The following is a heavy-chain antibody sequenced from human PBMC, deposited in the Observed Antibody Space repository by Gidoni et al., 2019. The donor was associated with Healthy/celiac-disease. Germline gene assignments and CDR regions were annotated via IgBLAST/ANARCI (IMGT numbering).Heavy chain of an antibody. CDR3: TRESYTYYYDSSGYFRDAFDI. V-gene: IGHV3-49*04. J-gene: IGHJ3*02. Sequence: EVQLVVSGGGLVQPGRSLRLPCTASGFTFGVYAMSWVRQDPGKGLEWVGFIISKVYGGTTEYAASVKGRFTISRDDSKSIAYLQMNSLKTEDTAVYYCTRESYTYYYDSSGYFRDAFDIWGQGTMVTVSS. CDR2: IISKVYGGTT. CDR1: GFTFGVYA. D-gene: IGHD3-22*01.